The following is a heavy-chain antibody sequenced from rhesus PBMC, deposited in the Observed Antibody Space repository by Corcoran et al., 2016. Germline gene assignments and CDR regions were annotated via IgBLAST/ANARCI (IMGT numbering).Heavy chain of an antibody. CDR2: ISSASSYI. CDR3: TSGNYKSY. Sequence: ELQLVESVGGLAHPGGSLRLACAASALTFCSYDMSWVRQATGKGLEWVSTISSASSYIYYADSVKGRFTISRDNAKNSLSLQMNSLRAEDTAVNYCTSGNYKSYWGQGVLVTVSS. J-gene: IGHJ4*01. D-gene: IGHD1-44*01. CDR1: ALTFCSYD. V-gene: IGHV3S16*01.